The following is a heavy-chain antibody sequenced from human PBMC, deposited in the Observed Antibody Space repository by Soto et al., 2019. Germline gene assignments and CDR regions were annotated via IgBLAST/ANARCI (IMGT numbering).Heavy chain of an antibody. CDR1: GFTFSSYS. Sequence: EVQLVESWGGLVKPGGSLRLSCAASGFTFSSYSMNWVRQAPGKGLEWVSSISKGGLYIDYIESVQGRFTLSRDNAKNSLYLQMNSLRAEDTAVYYCAKQVQLKFYGMDIRGQGTTVNVSS. V-gene: IGHV3-21*02. CDR2: ISKGGLYI. J-gene: IGHJ6*02. CDR3: AKQVQLKFYGMDI. D-gene: IGHD1-1*01.